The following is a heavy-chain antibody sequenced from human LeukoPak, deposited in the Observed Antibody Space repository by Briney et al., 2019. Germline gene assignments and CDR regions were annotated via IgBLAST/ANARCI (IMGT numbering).Heavy chain of an antibody. J-gene: IGHJ4*02. V-gene: IGHV3-21*01. D-gene: IGHD6-6*01. Sequence: GGSLRLSCAASGFTFSSYRMNWVRQAPGKGLEWVSSISSSSSYIYYADSVKGRFTISRDNAKNSLYLQMNSLRAEDTAVYYCARGYGGIEQLVPDYWGQRTLVTVSS. CDR3: ARGYGGIEQLVPDY. CDR2: ISSSSSYI. CDR1: GFTFSSYR.